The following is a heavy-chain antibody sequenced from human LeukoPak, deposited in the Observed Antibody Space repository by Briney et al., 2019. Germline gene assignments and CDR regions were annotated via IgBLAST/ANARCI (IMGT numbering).Heavy chain of an antibody. CDR1: GDSISKYF. Sequence: SETLSLTCTVSGDSISKYFWSWIRQPPGKGLEWIGYIYDSGSTNYNPSLKSRVTISVDTSKNQFSLKLSSVTAADTAVYYCACLTTADAFDIWGQGTMVTVSS. V-gene: IGHV4-59*01. CDR2: IYDSGST. CDR3: ACLTTADAFDI. D-gene: IGHD3-22*01. J-gene: IGHJ3*02.